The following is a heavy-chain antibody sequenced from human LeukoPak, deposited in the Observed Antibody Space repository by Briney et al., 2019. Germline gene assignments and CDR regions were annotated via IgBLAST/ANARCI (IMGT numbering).Heavy chain of an antibody. CDR1: GFTVSSNY. J-gene: IGHJ4*02. CDR2: VYTGGGT. Sequence: GGSLRLSCAASGFTVSSNYMTWVRQAPGKGLDWVSVVYTGGGTYSADSVKGRFTISRDNSKNTLYLQMNSLRAEDTAVYYCARGDFSVTRHFDHWGQGTLVTVSS. V-gene: IGHV3-53*01. D-gene: IGHD3-16*02. CDR3: ARGDFSVTRHFDH.